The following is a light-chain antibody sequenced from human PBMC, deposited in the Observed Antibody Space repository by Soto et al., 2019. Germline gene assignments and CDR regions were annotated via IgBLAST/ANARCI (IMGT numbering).Light chain of an antibody. CDR1: QSVSSY. J-gene: IGKJ4*01. CDR3: QQRSNWPS. CDR2: DAS. V-gene: IGKV3-11*01. Sequence: EIVLTQSPATLSLSPRERATLSYRASQSVSSYLAWYKQKPGQAPRLLIYDASNRATGIPARFSGSGSGTDFTLTIRSLEPEDFAVYYCQQRSNWPSVGGGTKVEIK.